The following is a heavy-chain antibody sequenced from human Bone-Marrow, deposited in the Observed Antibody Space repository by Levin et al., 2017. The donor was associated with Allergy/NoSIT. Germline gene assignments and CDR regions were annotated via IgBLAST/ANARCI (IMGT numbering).Heavy chain of an antibody. V-gene: IGHV7-81*01. Sequence: ASVKVSCKASGYSFTTYGMNWVPQAPGQGLEWMGWFNTYTGNPTYAQGFTGRFVFSMDTSASTAYLQISSLKAEDMAMYYCARVGRYDYDKALDGAAVDYWGQGTLVTVSS. CDR3: ARVGRYDYDKALDGAAVDY. D-gene: IGHD3-16*01. CDR2: FNTYTGNP. CDR1: GYSFTTYG. J-gene: IGHJ4*02.